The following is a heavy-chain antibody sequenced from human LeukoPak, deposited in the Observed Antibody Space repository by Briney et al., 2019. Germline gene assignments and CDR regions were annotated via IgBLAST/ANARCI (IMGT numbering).Heavy chain of an antibody. V-gene: IGHV3-74*01. CDR3: ARSLPYGTTWYGRSDF. CDR1: GFTFSSYW. D-gene: IGHD6-13*01. J-gene: IGHJ4*02. CDR2: IASDGSST. Sequence: GGSLRLSCAASGFTFSSYWMNWVRHAPGKGLVWVSRIASDGSSTTYADSVKGRFSISRDNAKNTLYLQMNSLRAEDTAIYYCARSLPYGTTWYGRSDFWGQGTLVTVSS.